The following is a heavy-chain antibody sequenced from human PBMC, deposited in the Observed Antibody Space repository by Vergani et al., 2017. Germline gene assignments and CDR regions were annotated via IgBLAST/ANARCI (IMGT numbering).Heavy chain of an antibody. D-gene: IGHD3-22*01. Sequence: QVKLQESGPGLVKPSQTLYLTCTVSGCSISSGDYYWSWIRQPPGKGLEWIEYIYYSGSTYYNPSLKNRVTISVDTSKNQFSRKLSSVTAADTAVYYCARVRRDDSSGYYYYYGMDVWGQGTTVTVSS. CDR3: ARVRRDDSSGYYYYYGMDV. CDR1: GCSISSGDYY. CDR2: IYYSGST. J-gene: IGHJ6*02. V-gene: IGHV4-30-4*01.